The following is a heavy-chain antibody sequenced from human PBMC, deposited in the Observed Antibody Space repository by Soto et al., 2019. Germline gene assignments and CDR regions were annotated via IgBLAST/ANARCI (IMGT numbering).Heavy chain of an antibody. Sequence: QLHLQESGPGLVKPSETLSLTCTVSNDSIRSGTYYWAWIRQPPGRGLEWIGSLSYRGTTDYNPYRKSSVTIARAASKYQFSLKLASVTAADTAVYYCATGRSDRGWYEVHFWGRGTLVTVSS. CDR2: LSYRGTT. D-gene: IGHD6-19*01. V-gene: IGHV4-39*01. CDR3: ATGRSDRGWYEVHF. J-gene: IGHJ4*02. CDR1: NDSIRSGTYY.